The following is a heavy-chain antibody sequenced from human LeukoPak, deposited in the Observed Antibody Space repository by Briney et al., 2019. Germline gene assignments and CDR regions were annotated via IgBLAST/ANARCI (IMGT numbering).Heavy chain of an antibody. CDR2: IYPGDSDT. D-gene: IGHD3-22*01. CDR1: GYSFTSYW. V-gene: IGHV5-51*01. Sequence: GESLKISCKGSGYSFTSYWIGWVRQMPGKGLGWMGIIYPGDSDTRYSPSFQGQVTISADKSISTAYLQWSSLKASDTAMYYCARHQTMIVSSYAFDIWGLGTMVTVSS. J-gene: IGHJ3*02. CDR3: ARHQTMIVSSYAFDI.